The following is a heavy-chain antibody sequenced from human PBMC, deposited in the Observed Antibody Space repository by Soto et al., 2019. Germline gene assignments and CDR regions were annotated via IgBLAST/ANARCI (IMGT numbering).Heavy chain of an antibody. CDR3: ASRRYGANSYYLDY. CDR1: GGTFSSYA. CDR2: IIPIFGTA. V-gene: IGHV1-69*13. J-gene: IGHJ4*02. Sequence: ASVKVSCKASGGTFSSYAISWVRQAPGQGLEWMGGIIPIFGTANYAQKFQGRVTITADESTSTAYMELSSLRSEDTAVYYCASRRYGANSYYLDYWGQGTLVTVSS. D-gene: IGHD4-17*01.